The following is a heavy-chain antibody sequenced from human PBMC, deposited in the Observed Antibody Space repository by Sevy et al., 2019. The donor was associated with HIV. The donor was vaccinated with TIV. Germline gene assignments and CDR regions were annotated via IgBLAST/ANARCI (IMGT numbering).Heavy chain of an antibody. CDR1: EFSVTDNY. J-gene: IGHJ6*02. CDR3: ARDRYYDDSGYYYYYYGLDV. V-gene: IGHV3-66*01. CDR2: IYSGGST. D-gene: IGHD3-22*01. Sequence: GGSLRLSCAASEFSVTDNYMSWVRQAPGKGLEWVSTIYSGGSTFYEDSVKGRFTISRDNSKNTLYLHMNSLRAEDTAVYYCARDRYYDDSGYYYYYYGLDVWGQGTTVTVSS.